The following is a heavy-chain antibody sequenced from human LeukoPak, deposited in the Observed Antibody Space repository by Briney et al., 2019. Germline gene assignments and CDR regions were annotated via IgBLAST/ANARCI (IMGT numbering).Heavy chain of an antibody. CDR3: ARPIDSGWYPRGRYFDY. Sequence: SETLSLTCAVYVGSLSGYYWSWIRQPPGKGLEWSGEINHSGSTNYNPSLKSRVTISVDTSKNQFSLKLSSVTAADTAVYYCARPIDSGWYPRGRYFDYWGQGTLVTVSS. CDR2: INHSGST. J-gene: IGHJ4*02. CDR1: VGSLSGYY. V-gene: IGHV4-34*01. D-gene: IGHD6-19*01.